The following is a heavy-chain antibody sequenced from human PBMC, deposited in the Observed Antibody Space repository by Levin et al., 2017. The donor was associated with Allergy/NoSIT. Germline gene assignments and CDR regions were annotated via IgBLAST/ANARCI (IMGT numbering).Heavy chain of an antibody. V-gene: IGHV2-5*02. CDR1: GFSLSTSGVG. D-gene: IGHD3-16*02. CDR3: AHSNYVWGSYRPVAYFDY. CDR2: IYWDDDK. J-gene: IGHJ4*02. Sequence: SGPTLVKPTQTLTLTCTFSGFSLSTSGVGVGWIRQPPGKALEWLALIYWDDDKRYSPSLKSRLTITKDTSKNQVVLTMTNMDPVDTATYYCAHSNYVWGSYRPVAYFDYWGQGTLVTVSS.